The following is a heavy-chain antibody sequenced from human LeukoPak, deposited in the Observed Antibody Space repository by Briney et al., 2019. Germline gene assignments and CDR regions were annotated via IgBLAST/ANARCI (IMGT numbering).Heavy chain of an antibody. Sequence: GGSLRLSCAASGFTFSSYGMHWVRQAPGKGLEWVAVISYDGSNKYYADSVKGRFTISRDNSKNTLYLQMNSLRAEDTAVYYCAKGQRWLQPRGSVLFDYWGQGTLVTVSS. J-gene: IGHJ4*02. V-gene: IGHV3-30*18. CDR3: AKGQRWLQPRGSVLFDY. D-gene: IGHD5-24*01. CDR2: ISYDGSNK. CDR1: GFTFSSYG.